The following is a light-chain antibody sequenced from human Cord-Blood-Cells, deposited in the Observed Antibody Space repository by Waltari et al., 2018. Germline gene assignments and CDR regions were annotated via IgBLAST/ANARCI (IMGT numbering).Light chain of an antibody. J-gene: IGLJ1*01. V-gene: IGLV1-44*01. CDR3: AAWDDSLNGYV. CDR1: SSNIGSST. CDR2: SNN. Sequence: QSVLTQPPSASGTTGKRVTISCSGSSSNIGSSTVNWSQQLPGTAPKLLIYSNNQRPSGVPDRFSGSKSGTSASLAISGLQSEDEADYYCAAWDDSLNGYVFGTGTKVTVL.